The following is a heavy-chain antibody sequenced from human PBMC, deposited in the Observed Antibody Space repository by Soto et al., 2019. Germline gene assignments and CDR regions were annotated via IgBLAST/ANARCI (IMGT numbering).Heavy chain of an antibody. CDR3: ARGGITIFGVVPYYYGMDV. Sequence: HPGGSLRLSCAASGFTFSSYWMNWVRQAPGKGLEWVANIKQDGSEKYYVDSVKGRFTISRDNAKNSLYLQMNSLRAEDTAVYYCARGGITIFGVVPYYYGMDVWGQGTTVTVSS. CDR2: IKQDGSEK. D-gene: IGHD3-3*01. J-gene: IGHJ6*02. V-gene: IGHV3-7*01. CDR1: GFTFSSYW.